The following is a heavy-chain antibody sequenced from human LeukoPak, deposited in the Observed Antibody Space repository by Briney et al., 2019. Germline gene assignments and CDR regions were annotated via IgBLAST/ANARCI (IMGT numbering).Heavy chain of an antibody. Sequence: GESLKISCKGSGYSFASYWIAWVRQMPGKGLEWMGVIYPGNSDITYSPSFQGQVTISADKPVSTAYLHWSSLKASDTAIYYCARHLSSITSCPNYWGQGTLVTVYS. CDR2: IYPGNSDI. CDR3: ARHLSSITSCPNY. D-gene: IGHD2-2*01. J-gene: IGHJ4*02. V-gene: IGHV5-51*01. CDR1: GYSFASYW.